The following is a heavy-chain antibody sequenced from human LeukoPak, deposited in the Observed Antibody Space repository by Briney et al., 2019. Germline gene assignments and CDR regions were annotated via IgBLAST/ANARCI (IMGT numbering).Heavy chain of an antibody. CDR1: GFTFGDYA. V-gene: IGHV3-49*04. Sequence: GGSLRLSCTASGFTFGDYAMSWVRQAPGKGLEWIGFIRTKAYGGTTEYSASVKGRFTISRDDSKSIAYLQMNSLKTEDTAVYYCTRGGPGDYWGQGTLVTVSS. CDR3: TRGGPGDY. J-gene: IGHJ4*02. CDR2: IRTKAYGGTT. D-gene: IGHD3-10*01.